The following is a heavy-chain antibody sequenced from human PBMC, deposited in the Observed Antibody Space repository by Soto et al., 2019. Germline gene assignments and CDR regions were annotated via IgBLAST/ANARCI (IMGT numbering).Heavy chain of an antibody. Sequence: GASVKVSCKASGFTFTSSAVQWVRQARGQRLEWIGWIVVGSGNTNYAQKFQERVTITRDMSTSTAYMELSSLRSEDTAVYYCAVVLELELPPRFDYWGQGTLVTVSS. J-gene: IGHJ4*02. D-gene: IGHD1-26*01. CDR3: AVVLELELPPRFDY. V-gene: IGHV1-58*01. CDR2: IVVGSGNT. CDR1: GFTFTSSA.